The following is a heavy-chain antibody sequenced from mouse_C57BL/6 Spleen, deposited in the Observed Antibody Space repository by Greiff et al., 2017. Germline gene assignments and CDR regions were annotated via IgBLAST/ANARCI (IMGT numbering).Heavy chain of an antibody. V-gene: IGHV1-4*01. CDR1: GYTFTSYT. Sequence: QVQLQQSGAELARPGASVKMSCKASGYTFTSYTMHWVQQRPGQGLEWIGYINPSSGYTKYNQKFKDKATLTADKSSSTAYMQLSSLTSEDSAVYYCAREGIYYGNPYAMDYWGQGTSVTVSS. CDR3: AREGIYYGNPYAMDY. J-gene: IGHJ4*01. CDR2: INPSSGYT. D-gene: IGHD2-1*01.